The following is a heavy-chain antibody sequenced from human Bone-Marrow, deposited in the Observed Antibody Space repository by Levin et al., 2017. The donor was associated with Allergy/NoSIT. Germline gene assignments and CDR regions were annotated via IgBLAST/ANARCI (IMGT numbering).Heavy chain of an antibody. CDR2: IYYIGTT. CDR1: GASITSFY. V-gene: IGHV4-59*01. J-gene: IGHJ5*02. Sequence: SQTLSLTCNVSGASITSFYWSWIRQPPGKGLEWIGHIYYIGTTDYNPSLKSRVTMSVDTSNNQFSLKLTSVTAADTAIYYWARWQYGSGSYGWFDPWGRGTLVTVSS. CDR3: ARWQYGSGSYGWFDP. D-gene: IGHD3-10*01.